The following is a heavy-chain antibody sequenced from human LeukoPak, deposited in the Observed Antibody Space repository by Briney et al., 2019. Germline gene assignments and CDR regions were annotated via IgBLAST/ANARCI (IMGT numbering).Heavy chain of an antibody. J-gene: IGHJ4*02. Sequence: GGSLRLSCAASGFTFSSYAMSWVRQAPGKGLEWVSAISGSGGSTYYADSVKGRFTISRDNSKNTLYLQMNSLRAEDTAVYYCAKSRPLDCSSTSCPSHFDYWGQGTLVTVSS. V-gene: IGHV3-23*01. CDR1: GFTFSSYA. CDR3: AKSRPLDCSSTSCPSHFDY. CDR2: ISGSGGST. D-gene: IGHD2-2*01.